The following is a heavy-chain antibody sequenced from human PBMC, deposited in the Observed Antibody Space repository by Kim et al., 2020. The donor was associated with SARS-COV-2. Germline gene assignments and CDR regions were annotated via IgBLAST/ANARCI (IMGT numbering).Heavy chain of an antibody. CDR1: GYTFTSYG. J-gene: IGHJ4*02. D-gene: IGHD3-16*01. V-gene: IGHV1-18*04. Sequence: ASVKVSCKASGYTFTSYGISWVRQAPGQGLEWMGWISAYNGNTNYAQKLQGRVTMTTDTSTSTAYMELRSLRSDDTAVYYCAREGPGSVYVWGSYLGQYYFDYWGQGTLVTVSS. CDR3: AREGPGSVYVWGSYLGQYYFDY. CDR2: ISAYNGNT.